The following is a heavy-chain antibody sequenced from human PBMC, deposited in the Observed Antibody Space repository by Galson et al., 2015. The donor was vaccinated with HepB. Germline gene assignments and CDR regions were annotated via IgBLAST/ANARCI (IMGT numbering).Heavy chain of an antibody. Sequence: ETLSLTCAVYGGSFSGYYWSWIRQPPGKGLEWIGEINHDGSTNYNPSLKSRVTISADTSKNQFSLKLSSVTAADTAVYYCARGAGYSNQPFDCWGQGTLVTVSA. J-gene: IGHJ4*02. CDR3: ARGAGYSNQPFDC. CDR2: INHDGST. D-gene: IGHD4-11*01. CDR1: GGSFSGYY. V-gene: IGHV4-34*01.